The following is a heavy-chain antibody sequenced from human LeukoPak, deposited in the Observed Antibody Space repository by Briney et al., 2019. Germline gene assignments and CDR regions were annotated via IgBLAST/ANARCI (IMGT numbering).Heavy chain of an antibody. D-gene: IGHD3-16*01. Sequence: GGSLRLSCTASGFTFGDYAMSWVRQAPGKGLEWVGFIRSKAYGGTTEYAASVKGRFTISRDDSKSIAYLQVNSLKTEDTAVYYCTRWGYYYGMDVWGQGTTVTVSS. CDR1: GFTFGDYA. J-gene: IGHJ6*02. CDR3: TRWGYYYGMDV. CDR2: IRSKAYGGTT. V-gene: IGHV3-49*04.